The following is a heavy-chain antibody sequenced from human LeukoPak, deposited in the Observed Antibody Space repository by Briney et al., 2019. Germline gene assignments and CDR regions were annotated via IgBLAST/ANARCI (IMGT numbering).Heavy chain of an antibody. J-gene: IGHJ5*02. D-gene: IGHD3-10*01. CDR1: GGTFSSYA. V-gene: IGHV1-8*02. CDR3: ARKGYGSGMGFDP. CDR2: MNPNSGNT. Sequence: ASVKVSCKASGGTFSSYAINWVRQATGQGLEWMGWMNPNSGNTGYAQKFQGRVTMTRNTSISTAYMELSSLRSEDTAVYYCARKGYGSGMGFDPWGQGTLVTVSS.